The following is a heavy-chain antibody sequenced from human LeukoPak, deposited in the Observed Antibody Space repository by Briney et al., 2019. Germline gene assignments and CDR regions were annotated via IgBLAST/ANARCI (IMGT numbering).Heavy chain of an antibody. J-gene: IGHJ4*02. CDR3: ARHRYYYDKSAFSFDS. V-gene: IGHV4-39*01. Sequence: SETLSLTCSVSGGSITDDNYYWGWIRQPPGKGLEWIGAIYYRGTTSYMPSLKSRVTISVDTSKNQFSLKLDSVPAADTSIYYCARHRYYYDKSAFSFDSWGQGTLVTVSS. CDR1: GGSITDDNYY. D-gene: IGHD3-22*01. CDR2: IYYRGTT.